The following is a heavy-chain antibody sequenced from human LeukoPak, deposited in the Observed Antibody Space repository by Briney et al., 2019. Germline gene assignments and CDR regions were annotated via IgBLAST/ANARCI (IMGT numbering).Heavy chain of an antibody. CDR3: ARAKNTYYDSSGYPRGAFDI. CDR2: IYSSGST. J-gene: IGHJ3*02. V-gene: IGHV4-61*08. D-gene: IGHD3-22*01. Sequence: SQTLSLTCSVSGGSISSAGYYWSWIRQPPGKGLEWIGHIYSSGSTNYNPSLKGRVTISVDTSNNQFSLKLGSVTAADTAVYYCARAKNTYYDSSGYPRGAFDIWGQGTVVTVSS. CDR1: GGSISSAGYY.